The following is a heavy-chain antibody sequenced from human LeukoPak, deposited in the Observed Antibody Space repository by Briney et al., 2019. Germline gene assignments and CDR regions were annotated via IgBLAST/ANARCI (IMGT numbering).Heavy chain of an antibody. V-gene: IGHV4-59*01. CDR3: ARSDRFGEFRK. D-gene: IGHD3-10*01. CDR1: GGSISSYY. Sequence: PSETLSLTCTVSGGSISSYYWSWIGQPPGGGLEWIGYLYYSGSTNYNPSLKSLVTISVDSSKNQFSLKLSSVTAADTAVYYCARSDRFGEFRKWGQGTLVTVSS. CDR2: LYYSGST. J-gene: IGHJ4*02.